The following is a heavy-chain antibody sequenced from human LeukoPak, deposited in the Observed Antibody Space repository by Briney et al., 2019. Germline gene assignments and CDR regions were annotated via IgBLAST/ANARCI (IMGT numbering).Heavy chain of an antibody. CDR3: AKSGLNRFDY. CDR1: GFTVRSNY. CDR2: ISTSGSTI. V-gene: IGHV3-48*04. D-gene: IGHD2-15*01. Sequence: QSGGSLRLSCAASGFTVRSNYMNWVRQAPGKGLDWVSYISTSGSTIYYADSVKGRFTISRDNAKNSLYLQMNSLRAEDTAIYYCAKSGLNRFDYWGQGTLVTVSS. J-gene: IGHJ4*02.